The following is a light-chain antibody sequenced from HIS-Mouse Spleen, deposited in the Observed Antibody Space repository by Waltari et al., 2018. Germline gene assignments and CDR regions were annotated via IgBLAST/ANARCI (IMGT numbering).Light chain of an antibody. CDR3: QQYNNWPSYT. CDR2: DAS. V-gene: IGKV1-33*01. Sequence: DIQMTQSPSSLSASVGDRVTITCQASQDISNYLNWYQQKPGKAPKLLIYDASNLETGVPSRFSGSGSGTDFTFTISSLQPEDIATYYCQQYNNWPSYTFGQGTKLEIK. J-gene: IGKJ2*01. CDR1: QDISNY.